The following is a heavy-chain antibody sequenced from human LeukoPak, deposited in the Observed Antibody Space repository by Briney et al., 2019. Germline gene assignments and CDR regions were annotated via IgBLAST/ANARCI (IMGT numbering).Heavy chain of an antibody. CDR2: ISSSSSYI. V-gene: IGHV3-21*01. J-gene: IGHJ4*02. D-gene: IGHD3-10*01. Sequence: AGGSLRLSCAASGFTFSSYSMNWVRQAPGKGLEWVSSISSSSSYIYYADSVKGRFTISRDNAKNSLYLQMNSLRAEDTAVYYCARDRGPRTGFMVREAYDYWGQGTLVTVSS. CDR1: GFTFSSYS. CDR3: ARDRGPRTGFMVREAYDY.